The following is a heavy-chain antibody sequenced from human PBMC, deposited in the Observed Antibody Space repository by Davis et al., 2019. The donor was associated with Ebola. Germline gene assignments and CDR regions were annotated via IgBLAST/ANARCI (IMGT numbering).Heavy chain of an antibody. J-gene: IGHJ5*02. V-gene: IGHV4-39*07. D-gene: IGHD2-15*01. CDR2: INHSGST. CDR1: GGSINNGSYY. CDR3: ARGVVVVVAALNWFDP. Sequence: PSETLSLTCTVSGGSINNGSYYWSWIRQPPGKGLEWIGEINHSGSTNYNPSLKSRVTISVDTSKNQFSLKLSSVTAADTAVYYCARGVVVVVAALNWFDPWGQGTLVTVSS.